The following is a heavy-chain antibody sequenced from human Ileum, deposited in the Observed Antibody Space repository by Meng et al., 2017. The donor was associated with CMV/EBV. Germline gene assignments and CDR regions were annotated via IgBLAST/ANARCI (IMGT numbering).Heavy chain of an antibody. J-gene: IGHJ1*01. CDR1: GEPLNGFF. CDR3: ASGRLQFTPSALQH. D-gene: IGHD5-24*01. CDR2: VNNRGRT. V-gene: IGHV4-34*01. Sequence: VQLYRCGAGQLNPSRTLALTCAVSGEPLNGFFCSWIRQPPGRGLEWIGEVNNRGRTNYNPSIKSRLTISIDTSKRQLSLMVTSVTAADSAIYYCASGRLQFTPSALQHWGPGTLVTVSS.